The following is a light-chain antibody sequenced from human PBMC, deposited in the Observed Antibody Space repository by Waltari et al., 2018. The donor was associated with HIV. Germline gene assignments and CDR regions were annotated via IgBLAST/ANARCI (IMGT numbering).Light chain of an antibody. CDR2: WAS. J-gene: IGKJ4*01. V-gene: IGKV4-1*01. Sequence: DIVMPQLSDSLVVSLGERATSKCKSSRSVLYRSSNKNYLAWYQKKPGQPPNLRIYWASTRESGVPDRFSGSASGTDFTLTISSLQAEYVAVYYCQQYYSTPLTFGGGTKVEIK. CDR3: QQYYSTPLT. CDR1: RSVLYRSSNKNY.